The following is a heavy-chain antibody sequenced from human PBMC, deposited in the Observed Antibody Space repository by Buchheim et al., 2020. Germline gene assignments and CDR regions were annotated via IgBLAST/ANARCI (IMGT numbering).Heavy chain of an antibody. D-gene: IGHD3-22*01. CDR2: ISSSGSTI. Sequence: EVQLVESGGGLVQPGGSLRLSCAASGFTFSSYEMNWVRQAPGKGLEWVSYISSSGSTIYYADSVKGRFTISRDNAKHSLYLQMNSLRAEDTAVYYCAITGGPDPNYYDSSGFDYWGQGTL. CDR1: GFTFSSYE. V-gene: IGHV3-48*03. J-gene: IGHJ4*02. CDR3: AITGGPDPNYYDSSGFDY.